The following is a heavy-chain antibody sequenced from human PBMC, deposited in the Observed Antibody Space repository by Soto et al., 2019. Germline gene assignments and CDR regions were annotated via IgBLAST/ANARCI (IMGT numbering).Heavy chain of an antibody. CDR1: DYTXTTYR. Sequence: SXKVSCKASDYTXTTYRVGLVRQSPGQGLEWMGRISASNGYTNYAQKLKGRVTLTTDTSTNTVYMELRNLRSDDTAVYYCEREDGYCTRTTCSHWFAPWGQGTLVTVS. CDR3: EREDGYCTRTTCSHWFAP. V-gene: IGHV1-18*04. D-gene: IGHD2-2*03. J-gene: IGHJ5*02. CDR2: ISASNGYT.